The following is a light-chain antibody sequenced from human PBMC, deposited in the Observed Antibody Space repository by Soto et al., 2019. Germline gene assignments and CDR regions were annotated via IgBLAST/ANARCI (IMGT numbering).Light chain of an antibody. J-gene: IGKJ4*01. V-gene: IGKV3-20*01. CDR2: GAS. CDR3: RQYGRSLASA. Sequence: EIELTQSPGTLSLSPGDRVTLSCRASQSVSSNYLAWYQQKPGQAPRLLVYGASTRATGIPDRFSGSGSGTDFTLTISRLEPEDFAVYYCRQYGRSLASAIGGGTKVDIK. CDR1: QSVSSNY.